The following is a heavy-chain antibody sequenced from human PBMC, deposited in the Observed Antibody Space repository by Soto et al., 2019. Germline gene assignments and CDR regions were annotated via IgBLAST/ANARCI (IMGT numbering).Heavy chain of an antibody. CDR1: GFSLSHIRVG. V-gene: IGHV2-26*01. D-gene: IGHD5-12*01. J-gene: IGHJ4*02. CDR2: VFSNDAK. CDR3: ARIERYSTYEYFDF. Sequence: SGPTLVNPTETLTLTCTVTGFSLSHIRVGVGWISQPPGKALEWLAHVFSNDAKSYSPSLKGRLTISRDTFRSQVVLTMTNVDPVDTATYFCARIERYSTYEYFDFWGQGTLVTVSS.